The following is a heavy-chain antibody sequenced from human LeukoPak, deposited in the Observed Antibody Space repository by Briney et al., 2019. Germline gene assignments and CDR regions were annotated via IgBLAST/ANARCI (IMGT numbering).Heavy chain of an antibody. V-gene: IGHV4-59*08. CDR3: ARRSRGTMFDY. Sequence: PGGSLRLSCAASGFTVSRKYMSWVRQAPGKGLEWIGYIYHSGSTYYNPSLKSRVTISVDRSKNLLSLRLNSVTAADTAVYYCARRSRGTMFDYWGQGTLVTVSS. CDR1: GFTVSRKY. CDR2: IYHSGST. J-gene: IGHJ4*02. D-gene: IGHD1-1*01.